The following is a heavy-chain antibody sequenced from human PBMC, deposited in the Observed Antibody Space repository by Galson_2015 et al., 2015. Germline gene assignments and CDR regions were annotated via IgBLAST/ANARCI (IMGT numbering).Heavy chain of an antibody. CDR2: ISWDDDK. CDR1: GFSLNTAPTC. J-gene: IGHJ5*01. D-gene: IGHD6-19*01. Sequence: PALVKPTQTLTLTCTFSGFSLNTAPTCVPWLRQRPGRALEWLALISWDDDKLYSTSLKTRITISKGTSKNQVVLSMTNVDPVDTATYFCARSMAGTGRGWYDSWGQGILVTVSS. CDR3: ARSMAGTGRGWYDS. V-gene: IGHV2-70*19.